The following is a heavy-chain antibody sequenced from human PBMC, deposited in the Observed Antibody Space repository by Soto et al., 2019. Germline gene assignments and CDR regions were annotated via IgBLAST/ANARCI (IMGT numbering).Heavy chain of an antibody. CDR3: ARELASYNDY. V-gene: IGHV3-74*01. CDR1: GFTFSGYW. Sequence: GGSRRLSCAASGFTFSGYWMHWVRQAPGKGLVWVSRIDGDGSRTNYADSVKGRFTISRDNAKNTLYLQMNSLRAEDTAVYYCARELASYNDYWGQGTLVTVSS. J-gene: IGHJ4*02. D-gene: IGHD1-1*01. CDR2: IDGDGSRT.